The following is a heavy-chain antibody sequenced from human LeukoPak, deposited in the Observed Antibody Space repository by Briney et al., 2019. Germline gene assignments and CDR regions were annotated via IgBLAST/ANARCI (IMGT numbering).Heavy chain of an antibody. CDR1: ATTFEDYA. Sequence: GGSLRLSCAASATTFEDYAMHWVRQAPGKGLEWVSFISGDGGTTYYADSVKGRFTISRDNSKTSLYLQMNSLRTEDTALYYCAKDQGASGWGAFDYWGQGTLVTVSS. J-gene: IGHJ4*02. CDR3: AKDQGASGWGAFDY. D-gene: IGHD6-19*01. V-gene: IGHV3-43*02. CDR2: ISGDGGTT.